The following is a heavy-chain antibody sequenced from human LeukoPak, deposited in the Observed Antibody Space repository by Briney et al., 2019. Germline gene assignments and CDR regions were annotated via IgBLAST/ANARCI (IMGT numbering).Heavy chain of an antibody. V-gene: IGHV3-7*01. Sequence: GGSLRLSCAASGFTFSRFWMSWVRQAPGKGLEWVANIKADGSEKYYVDSMKGRFTVSRDNAKNSLYLQMDSLRAEDTAVYYCARGGTLVSDYWGQGTLVTVSS. CDR2: IKADGSEK. CDR3: ARGGTLVSDY. J-gene: IGHJ4*02. CDR1: GFTFSRFW. D-gene: IGHD1-1*01.